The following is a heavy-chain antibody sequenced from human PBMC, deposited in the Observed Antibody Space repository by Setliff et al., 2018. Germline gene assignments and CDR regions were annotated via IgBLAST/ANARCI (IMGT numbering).Heavy chain of an antibody. CDR1: GYNFLDYW. CDR2: IYPDDSDT. Sequence: PGESLKISCKASGYNFLDYWIGWVRQMPGKGPEWMGIIYPDDSDTRYSPSVQGPFTISADKSISTAYLQWSSLKASDTAIYYCTRHEDRNKCTSSSCYRENDAFDVWGQGAMVTVSS. CDR3: TRHEDRNKCTSSSCYRENDAFDV. V-gene: IGHV5-51*01. J-gene: IGHJ3*01. D-gene: IGHD2-2*01.